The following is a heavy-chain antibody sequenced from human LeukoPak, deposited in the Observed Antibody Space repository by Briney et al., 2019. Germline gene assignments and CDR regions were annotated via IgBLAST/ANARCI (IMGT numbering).Heavy chain of an antibody. CDR1: GFTFSSYA. CDR3: AKSEGDGVYYYDSSGYYLA. V-gene: IGHV3-23*01. J-gene: IGHJ5*02. D-gene: IGHD3-22*01. Sequence: PGGSLRLSCAASGFTFSSYAMSWVRQAPGKGLEWVSAISGSGGSTYYADSVKGRFTISRDNSKNTLYLQMNSLRAEDTAVYYCAKSEGDGVYYYDSSGYYLAWGQGTLVTVSS. CDR2: ISGSGGST.